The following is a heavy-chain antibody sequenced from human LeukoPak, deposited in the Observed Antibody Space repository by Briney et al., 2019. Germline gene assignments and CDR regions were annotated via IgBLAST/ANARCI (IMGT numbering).Heavy chain of an antibody. D-gene: IGHD2-8*01. CDR1: GFTFSSYA. V-gene: IGHV3-23*01. CDR3: AKHGGTKSFDY. CDR2: ISGSGGNT. Sequence: PGGSLRLSCAASGFTFSSYAMSWVRQAPGKGLEWVSVISGSGGNTYYADSVKSRFTISRDNSKNTVFLQMSSLRAEDTAAYYCAKHGGTKSFDYWGQGTLVTVSS. J-gene: IGHJ4*02.